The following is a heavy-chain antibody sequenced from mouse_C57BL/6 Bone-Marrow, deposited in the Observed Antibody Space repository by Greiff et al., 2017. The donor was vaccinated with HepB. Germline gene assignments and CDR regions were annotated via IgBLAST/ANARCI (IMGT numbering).Heavy chain of an antibody. J-gene: IGHJ2*01. V-gene: IGHV14-2*01. Sequence: VQLQQSGAELVKPGASVKLSCTASGFNIKDYYMHWVKQRTEQGLEWIGRIAPEDGETKYATKFQGQVTITADTSSNTAYLQLSSLTSEDTAVYYCARFTGPLDYWGQGTTLTVSS. CDR1: GFNIKDYY. CDR2: IAPEDGET. D-gene: IGHD4-1*01. CDR3: ARFTGPLDY.